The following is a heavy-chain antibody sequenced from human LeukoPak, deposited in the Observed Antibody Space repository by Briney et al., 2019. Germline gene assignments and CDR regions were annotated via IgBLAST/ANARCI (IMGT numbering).Heavy chain of an antibody. J-gene: IGHJ6*03. V-gene: IGHV3-20*04. CDR2: INWSGGST. CDR3: ARRNGYSSGWYYYYYYMDV. Sequence: GGSLRLSCAASGFTFDDYGMSWVRQAPGKGLEGVSGINWSGGSTGYADSVKGRFTISRDNAKNSLYLQMNSLRAEDTALYYCARRNGYSSGWYYYYYYMDVWGKGTTVTVSS. CDR1: GFTFDDYG. D-gene: IGHD6-19*01.